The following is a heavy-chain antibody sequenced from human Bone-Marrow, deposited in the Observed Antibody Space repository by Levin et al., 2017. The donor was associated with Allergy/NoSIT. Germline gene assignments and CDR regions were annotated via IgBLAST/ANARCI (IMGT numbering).Heavy chain of an antibody. V-gene: IGHV3-23*01. CDR3: ARDQFGSGCPCGY. CDR1: GFTFSEVG. D-gene: IGHD6-19*01. J-gene: IGHJ4*02. Sequence: GESLKISCAASGFTFSEVGMAWVRQPQGKGLEWISTIREGGGDTYYADSVKGRFTIYRDNSKNTVYLQMNSLRVDDTALYYCARDQFGSGCPCGYWGRGTQVTVSS. CDR2: IREGGGDT.